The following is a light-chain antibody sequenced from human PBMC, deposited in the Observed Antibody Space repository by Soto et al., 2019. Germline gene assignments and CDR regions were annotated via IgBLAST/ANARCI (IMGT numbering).Light chain of an antibody. V-gene: IGLV2-8*01. CDR3: ISYAGSSIWV. J-gene: IGLJ3*02. CDR2: DVT. Sequence: QSALTQPPSASGSPGQSVTISCTGTSSDVGAYNYVSWYQQHPGRAPKLLIYDVTKRPSGVPDRFSGSKSGNTAALTVSGRLAEDEADYYCISYAGSSIWVFGGGTKVTVL. CDR1: SSDVGAYNY.